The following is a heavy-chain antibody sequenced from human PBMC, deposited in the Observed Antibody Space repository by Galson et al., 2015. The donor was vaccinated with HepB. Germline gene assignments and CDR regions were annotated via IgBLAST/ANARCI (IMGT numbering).Heavy chain of an antibody. Sequence: SVKVSCKASGGTFSSYAISWVRQAPGQGLEWMGGIIPIFGTANYAQKFQGRVTITADESTSTAYMELSSLRSEDTAVYYCARGESVGRYYYYMDVWGKGTTVTVSS. V-gene: IGHV1-69*13. CDR1: GGTFSSYA. D-gene: IGHD2-2*01. J-gene: IGHJ6*03. CDR2: IIPIFGTA. CDR3: ARGESVGRYYYYMDV.